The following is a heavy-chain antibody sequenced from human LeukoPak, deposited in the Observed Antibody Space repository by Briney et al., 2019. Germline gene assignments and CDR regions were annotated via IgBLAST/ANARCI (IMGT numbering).Heavy chain of an antibody. CDR2: IYYSGST. V-gene: IGHV4-39*01. J-gene: IGHJ2*01. CDR1: GGSISSSSYY. CDR3: ARHGGGSGSYYLHVYRYFDL. D-gene: IGHD3-10*01. Sequence: PSETLSLTCTVSGGSISSSSYYWGWIRQPPGKGLEWIGSIYYSGSTYYNPSLKSRVTISVDTSKNQFSLKLSSVTAADTAVYYCARHGGGSGSYYLHVYRYFDLWGRGTLVTVSS.